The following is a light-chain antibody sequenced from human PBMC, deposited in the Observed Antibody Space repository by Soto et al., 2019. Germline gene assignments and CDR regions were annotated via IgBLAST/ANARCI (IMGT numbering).Light chain of an antibody. J-gene: IGKJ5*01. CDR1: QNISNY. V-gene: IGKV3-11*01. Sequence: EIVLTQSPATLSLSPGKRATLSCRASQNISNYLIWNQQKPGQAPRPLMSGASTRATGIPARFSGSGSGTDFTLTISSLEPEDFAVYYCQQRSTWPPSIPFRQGTRLEI. CDR3: QQRSTWPPSIP. CDR2: GAS.